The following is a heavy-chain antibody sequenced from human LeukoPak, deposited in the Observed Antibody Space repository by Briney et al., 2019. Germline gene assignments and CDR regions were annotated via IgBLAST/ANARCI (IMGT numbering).Heavy chain of an antibody. CDR2: INHSGST. Sequence: SETLSLTCAVYGGAFSGYYWTWIPQPPGKGLEWIGAINHSGSTNYNPSLKSRVTISVDTSNRQFSLKLSSVTAADTAMYFSARRGPGFVKSVKYSWFDPWGQGTLVTVSS. CDR1: GGAFSGYY. V-gene: IGHV4-34*01. J-gene: IGHJ5*02. CDR3: ARRGPGFVKSVKYSWFDP. D-gene: IGHD4-11*01.